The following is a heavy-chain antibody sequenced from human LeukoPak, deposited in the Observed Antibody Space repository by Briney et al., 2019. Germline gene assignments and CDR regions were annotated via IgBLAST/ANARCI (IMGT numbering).Heavy chain of an antibody. J-gene: IGHJ3*02. Sequence: GASVKVSCKASGYTFTDYYMHWVRQAPGQGLEWMGIINPSGGSTSYAQKFQARVTMTRDTSTSTVYMELSSLRSEDAAVYYCARVRVVGATLAFDIWGQGTMVTVSS. CDR3: ARVRVVGATLAFDI. V-gene: IGHV1-46*01. D-gene: IGHD1-26*01. CDR2: INPSGGST. CDR1: GYTFTDYY.